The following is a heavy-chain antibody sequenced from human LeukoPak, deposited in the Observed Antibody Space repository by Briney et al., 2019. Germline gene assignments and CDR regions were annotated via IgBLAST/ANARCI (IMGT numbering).Heavy chain of an antibody. CDR1: GGSISSYY. Sequence: SETLSLTCTVSGGSISSYYWSWIRQPPGKGLEWIGYIYYSGSTNYNPSLKSRVTISGDTTKNQFSLKLSSVTAADTAVYYCARHYYYSYYYMDVWGKGTTVTASS. CDR2: IYYSGST. CDR3: ARHYYYSYYYMDV. V-gene: IGHV4-59*08. J-gene: IGHJ6*03.